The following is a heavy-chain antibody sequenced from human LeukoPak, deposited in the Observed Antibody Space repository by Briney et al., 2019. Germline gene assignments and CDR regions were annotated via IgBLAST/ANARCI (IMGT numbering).Heavy chain of an antibody. Sequence: SETLSLTCTVSGYSISSGYYWGWIRQPPGKGLEWIGSIYYSGSTYYNPSLKSRVTISVDTSKNQFSLKLSSVTAAGTAVYYCARGEGDRWGQGTLVTVSS. V-gene: IGHV4-38-2*02. CDR3: ARGEGDR. J-gene: IGHJ4*02. D-gene: IGHD3-10*01. CDR2: IYYSGST. CDR1: GYSISSGYY.